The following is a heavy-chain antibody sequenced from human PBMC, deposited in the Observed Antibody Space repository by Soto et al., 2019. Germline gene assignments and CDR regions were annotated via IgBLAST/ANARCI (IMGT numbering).Heavy chain of an antibody. CDR1: GCILSDGA. J-gene: IGHJ6*03. Sequence: PGGSLRLSGATSGCILSDGARNWVLQAPGKGLEWVSYISSSSSVIDYADSVKGRFTVSRDNARNSLYLQMNSLRAEDTAVYYCARDLSWGSNWYYYMDVWGKRTTVTVSS. D-gene: IGHD7-27*01. CDR2: ISSSSSVI. V-gene: IGHV3-48*01. CDR3: ARDLSWGSNWYYYMDV.